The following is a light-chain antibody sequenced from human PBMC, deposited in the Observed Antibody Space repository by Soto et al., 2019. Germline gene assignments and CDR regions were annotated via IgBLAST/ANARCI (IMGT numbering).Light chain of an antibody. CDR1: QGIRNF. J-gene: IGKJ3*01. V-gene: IGKV1-27*01. CDR2: AAS. Sequence: DIQMTQSPTSLSASVGDRVTITCRASQGIRNFAAWYQQKPGKAPKLLIYAASTLQSGVPSRFSGSGSGTDFTLTINSLQTEEVAAYSCQKYSSVPVFGPGTKVEIK. CDR3: QKYSSVPV.